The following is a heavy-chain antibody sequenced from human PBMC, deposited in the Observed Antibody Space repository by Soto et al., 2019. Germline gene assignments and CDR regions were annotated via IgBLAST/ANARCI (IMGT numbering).Heavy chain of an antibody. CDR3: ARVRPNGVVPAAIRPAYYYYYYGMDV. V-gene: IGHV1-18*04. Sequence: SVKVSCKASGYTFTSYGISWVRQAPGQGLEWMGWISAYNGNTNYAQKLQGRVTMTTDTSTSTAYMELRSLRSDDTTVYYCARVRPNGVVPAAIRPAYYYYYYGMDVWGQGPTVTV. CDR2: ISAYNGNT. CDR1: GYTFTSYG. D-gene: IGHD2-2*02. J-gene: IGHJ6*02.